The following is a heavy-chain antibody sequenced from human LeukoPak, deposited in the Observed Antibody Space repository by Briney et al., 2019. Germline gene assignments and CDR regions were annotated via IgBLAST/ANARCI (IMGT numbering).Heavy chain of an antibody. CDR1: GGTFSSYA. CDR3: ARTAARRFDY. V-gene: IGHV1-46*01. CDR2: INPTGGST. D-gene: IGHD6-6*01. J-gene: IGHJ4*02. Sequence: RGASVKVSCKASGGTFSSYAISWVRQAPGQGLEWMGIINPTGGSTTYAQKFQGRVTMTRDTSTSTVYMELSSLRSDDTAVYYCARTAARRFDYWGQGTLVTVSS.